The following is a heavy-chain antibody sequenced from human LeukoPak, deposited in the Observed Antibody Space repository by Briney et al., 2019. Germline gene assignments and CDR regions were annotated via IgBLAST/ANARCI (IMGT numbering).Heavy chain of an antibody. J-gene: IGHJ6*02. CDR2: ISSSSSTI. CDR3: ARDLNSSWPYYYYGMDV. V-gene: IGHV3-48*02. CDR1: GFTLSSYS. Sequence: GGSLRLSCAASGFTLSSYSMNWVRQAPGKGLEWVSYISSSSSTIYYADSVKGRFTISRDNAKNSLYLQMNSLRDEDTAVYYCARDLNSSWPYYYYGMDVWGQGTTVTVSS. D-gene: IGHD6-13*01.